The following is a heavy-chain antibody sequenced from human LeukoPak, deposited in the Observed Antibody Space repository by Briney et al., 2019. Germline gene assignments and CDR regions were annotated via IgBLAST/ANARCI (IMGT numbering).Heavy chain of an antibody. Sequence: GASVKVSCKASGYTFTGYYIHWVRQAPGQGLEWMGWINPNSGGTNYAQKFQGRVTMTRDTSISTAYMELSRLRSDDTAVYYCARDGKPWLVTSLFDYWGQGTLVTVSS. CDR2: INPNSGGT. J-gene: IGHJ4*02. CDR3: ARDGKPWLVTSLFDY. D-gene: IGHD6-19*01. CDR1: GYTFTGYY. V-gene: IGHV1-2*02.